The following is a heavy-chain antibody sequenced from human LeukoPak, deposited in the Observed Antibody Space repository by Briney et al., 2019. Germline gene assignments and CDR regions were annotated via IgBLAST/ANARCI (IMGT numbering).Heavy chain of an antibody. V-gene: IGHV4-39*01. D-gene: IGHD3-10*01. CDR2: IYYSGST. Sequence: PSETLSLTCTVSGGSISSSSYYWGWIRQPPGKGLEWIGSIYYSGSTYYNPSLKSRVTISVDTSKNQFSLKLSSVTAADTAVYYCVRSPRRGLWYFDLWGRGTLVTVSS. CDR1: GGSISSSSYY. J-gene: IGHJ2*01. CDR3: VRSPRRGLWYFDL.